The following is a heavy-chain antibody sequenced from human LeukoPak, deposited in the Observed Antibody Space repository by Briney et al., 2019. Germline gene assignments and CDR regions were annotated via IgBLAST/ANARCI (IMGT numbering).Heavy chain of an antibody. Sequence: GGSLRLSCAASGFTVSSNYMSWVRQAPGKGLEWVSVIYSGGSTYYADSVKGRFTISRDNSKNTLYLQMNSLRAEDTAVYYCARDNNRYGDYDYWGQGTLVTVSS. J-gene: IGHJ4*02. CDR2: IYSGGST. D-gene: IGHD4-17*01. CDR1: GFTVSSNY. V-gene: IGHV3-53*01. CDR3: ARDNNRYGDYDY.